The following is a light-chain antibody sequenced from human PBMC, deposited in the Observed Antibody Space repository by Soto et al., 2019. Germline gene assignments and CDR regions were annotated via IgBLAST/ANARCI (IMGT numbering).Light chain of an antibody. V-gene: IGKV3-15*01. CDR1: QTISGN. J-gene: IGKJ1*01. CDR3: LQYANWPRT. Sequence: EIVMTQFPATVSVSPGEGVTLSCRASQTISGNLAWYQQKPGQAPRLLIYGASARATGIPARFSGSGSGTEFTLTISSLQSEDFAVYYCLQYANWPRTFGLGTKVEIK. CDR2: GAS.